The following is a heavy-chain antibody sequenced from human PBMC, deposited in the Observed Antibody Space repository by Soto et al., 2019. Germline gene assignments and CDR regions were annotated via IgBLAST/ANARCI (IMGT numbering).Heavy chain of an antibody. CDR3: AKHSASGGGFDY. CDR1: GITFSSHA. D-gene: IGHD3-10*01. CDR2: LISSGSST. Sequence: EVQLLESGGGLVQPGGSLRLSCAASGITFSSHAMTWVRQSPGRGLEWVSLISSGSSTYYADSVKGRFSISRDNSKSTIFLQMTSLRAEDTAIYYCAKHSASGGGFDYWGQGTLVPVSS. V-gene: IGHV3-23*01. J-gene: IGHJ4*02.